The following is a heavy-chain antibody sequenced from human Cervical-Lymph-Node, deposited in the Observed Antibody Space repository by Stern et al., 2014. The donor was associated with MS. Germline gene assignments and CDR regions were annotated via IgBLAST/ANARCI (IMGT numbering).Heavy chain of an antibody. CDR1: GGSISSGSYY. Sequence: QVQLQESGPGLVKPSQTLSLTCTVSGGSISSGSYYWSWIRQPAGKGLEWIGRIYTSGSTNYNPSLKSRVTISVDTSKNQFSLQLSSVTAADTAVYYCAADTIVGFDYWGQGTLVTVSS. V-gene: IGHV4-61*02. CDR3: AADTIVGFDY. D-gene: IGHD5-18*01. J-gene: IGHJ4*02. CDR2: IYTSGST.